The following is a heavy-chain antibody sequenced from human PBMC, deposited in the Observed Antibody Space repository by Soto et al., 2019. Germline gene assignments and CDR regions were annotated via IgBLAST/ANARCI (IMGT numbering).Heavy chain of an antibody. D-gene: IGHD3-10*01. J-gene: IGHJ4*02. CDR2: ISYDGSNK. Sequence: SLRLSCAASGFTFSSYGMRWVRQAPGKGLEWVAVISYDGSNKYYADSVKGRFTISRDNSKNTLCLQMNSLRAEDTAVYYCAKDGRGGLDYWGQGTLVTVSS. CDR1: GFTFSSYG. V-gene: IGHV3-30*18. CDR3: AKDGRGGLDY.